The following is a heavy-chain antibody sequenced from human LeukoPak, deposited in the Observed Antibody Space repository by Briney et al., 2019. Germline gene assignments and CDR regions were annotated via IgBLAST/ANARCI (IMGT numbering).Heavy chain of an antibody. J-gene: IGHJ4*02. CDR1: GFSFTNYW. V-gene: IGHV3-74*01. Sequence: GGSLRLSCAASGFSFTNYWMHWVRQAPGKGLVWVSHINSDGSATRYADSVKGRFTISRDIAKNTLYLQMNSLRAEDTGVYYCAKDHYWSIDYWGRGTLVTVSS. CDR3: AKDHYWSIDY. CDR2: INSDGSAT. D-gene: IGHD3-3*01.